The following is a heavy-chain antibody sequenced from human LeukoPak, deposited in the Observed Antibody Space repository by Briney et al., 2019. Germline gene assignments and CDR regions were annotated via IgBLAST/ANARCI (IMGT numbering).Heavy chain of an antibody. V-gene: IGHV3-33*08. Sequence: GGSLRLSCAASGFTVSSNYMSWVRQAPGKGLEWVAVIWYDGSNDDYAGSVKGRFTISRDNSKNTLYLQMNSLRAEDTAVYYCARQHCSGGDCYFFDWGQGTLVTVSS. D-gene: IGHD2-15*01. CDR1: GFTVSSNY. J-gene: IGHJ4*02. CDR3: ARQHCSGGDCYFFD. CDR2: IWYDGSND.